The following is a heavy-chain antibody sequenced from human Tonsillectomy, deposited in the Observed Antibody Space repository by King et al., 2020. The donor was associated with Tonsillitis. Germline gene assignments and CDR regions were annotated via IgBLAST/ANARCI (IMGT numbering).Heavy chain of an antibody. CDR2: IYYSGST. CDR1: GGSISSGDYY. J-gene: IGHJ4*02. CDR3: ARAESSHYYGAGSHFDY. Sequence: QLQESGPGLVKPSQTLSLTCTVSGGSISSGDYYWSWIRQPPGKGLECMGYIYYSGSTYYNPSLKRRVTISVDTSKNQFSLKLSSVTAADTAVYYCARAESSHYYGAGSHFDYWGQGTLVTVSS. V-gene: IGHV4-30-4*01. D-gene: IGHD3-10*01.